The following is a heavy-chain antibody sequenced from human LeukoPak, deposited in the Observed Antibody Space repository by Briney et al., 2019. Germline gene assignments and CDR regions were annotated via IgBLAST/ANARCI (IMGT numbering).Heavy chain of an antibody. CDR3: ARVGYSSGWYRWFDP. CDR1: GGSISSYY. D-gene: IGHD6-19*01. Sequence: SETLSLTCTVSGGSISSYYWSWIRQPPGKGLEWIGYIYYSGSTNYNPSLKSRVTISVDTSKNQFSLKLSYVTAADTAVYYCARVGYSSGWYRWFDPWGQGTLVTVSS. J-gene: IGHJ5*02. CDR2: IYYSGST. V-gene: IGHV4-59*01.